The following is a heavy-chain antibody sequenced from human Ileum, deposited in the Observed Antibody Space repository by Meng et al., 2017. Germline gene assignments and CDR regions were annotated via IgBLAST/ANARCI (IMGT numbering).Heavy chain of an antibody. CDR2: IHTGSGDT. Sequence: QVQFVQLGAEVKKPGASVRISCKASGFTFSNYAIYWVRQAPGQSLEWLGWIHTGSGDTKFSQTFQGRLTFDRDTSADTVYMELSSLTSGDRAVYYCGRGRASFYFDFLGQGTLVTVSS. CDR1: GFTFSNYA. J-gene: IGHJ4*01. D-gene: IGHD6-6*01. CDR3: GRGRASFYFDF. V-gene: IGHV1-3*04.